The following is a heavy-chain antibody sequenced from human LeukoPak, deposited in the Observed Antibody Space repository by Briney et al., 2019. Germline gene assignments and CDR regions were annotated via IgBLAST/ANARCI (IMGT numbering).Heavy chain of an antibody. CDR2: IYYSGST. J-gene: IGHJ4*02. Sequence: PSETLSLTCTVSSGSISSSSYYWGWIRQPPGKGLEWIGSIYYSGSTYYNPSFKSRVTISVDTSKNQFSLKLSSVTAADTAVYYCARDEVAGMQFDYWGQGTLVTVSS. CDR3: ARDEVAGMQFDY. D-gene: IGHD6-19*01. CDR1: SGSISSSSYY. V-gene: IGHV4-39*07.